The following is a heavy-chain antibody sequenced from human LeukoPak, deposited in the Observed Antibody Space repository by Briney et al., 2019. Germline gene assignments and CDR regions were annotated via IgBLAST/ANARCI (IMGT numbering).Heavy chain of an antibody. CDR3: ARGEAYGDFDY. D-gene: IGHD4-17*01. CDR2: INPSGGST. Sequence: ASVKVSCKASGYTFTSYYMHWVRQAPGQGLEWMGIINPSGGSTSYAQKFQGRVTITADKSTSTAYMELSSLRSEDTAVYYCARGEAYGDFDYWGQGTLVTVSS. J-gene: IGHJ4*02. V-gene: IGHV1-46*01. CDR1: GYTFTSYY.